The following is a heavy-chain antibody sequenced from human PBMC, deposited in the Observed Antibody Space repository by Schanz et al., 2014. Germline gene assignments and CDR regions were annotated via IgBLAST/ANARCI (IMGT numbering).Heavy chain of an antibody. CDR1: GGTFSSYA. V-gene: IGHV1-69*04. CDR2: IIPILGIA. D-gene: IGHD2-2*02. CDR3: AGSYGSSASGYTGDYYRDV. J-gene: IGHJ6*03. Sequence: QAQLMQSGPELKRPGASVKVSCKSSGGTFSSYAISWVRQAPGQGLEWMGRIIPILGIANYAQNFQGRVTITADKSTSTAYMELTSLRSEDTAVYYGAGSYGSSASGYTGDYYRDVWGKGTTVTVSS.